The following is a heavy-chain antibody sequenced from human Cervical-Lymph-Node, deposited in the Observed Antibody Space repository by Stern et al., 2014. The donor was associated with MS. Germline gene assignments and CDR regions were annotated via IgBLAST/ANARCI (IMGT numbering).Heavy chain of an antibody. D-gene: IGHD2-2*01. V-gene: IGHV4-31*03. CDR3: ARRKASDYQDAFDV. CDR1: GGSITSGGNY. Sequence: QLQLQESGPGLIKPSQTLSLTCIVSGGSITSGGNYWNWMRQHPGKGLEWIGYIHCRGSTYSNPSLQRRVTISRDTSKKQFALQLSSVTAADTAVYYCARRKASDYQDAFDVWGQGTLVTVSS. J-gene: IGHJ3*01. CDR2: IHCRGST.